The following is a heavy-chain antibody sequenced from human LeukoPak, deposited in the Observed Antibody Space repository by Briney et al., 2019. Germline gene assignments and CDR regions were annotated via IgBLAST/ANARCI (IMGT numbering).Heavy chain of an antibody. D-gene: IGHD6-6*01. CDR3: ARGGTYSSSSTRWGDAFDI. Sequence: PGGSLRLSCAASGFTFSSYGMHWVRQAPGKGLEWVAVISYDGSNKYYADSVKGRFTISRDNSKNTLYLQMNSLRAEDTAVYYCARGGTYSSSSTRWGDAFDIWGQGTMVTVSS. CDR1: GFTFSSYG. J-gene: IGHJ3*02. V-gene: IGHV3-30*03. CDR2: ISYDGSNK.